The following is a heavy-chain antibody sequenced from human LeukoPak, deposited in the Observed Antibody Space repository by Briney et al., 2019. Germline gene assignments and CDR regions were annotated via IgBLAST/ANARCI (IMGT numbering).Heavy chain of an antibody. D-gene: IGHD2-8*01. V-gene: IGHV3-33*08. CDR3: AREGLLMLYPRSFDY. CDR2: IWYDRTNK. J-gene: IGHJ4*02. CDR1: GFPVSSNY. Sequence: GGSLRLSCAASGFPVSSNYMSWVRQAPGKGLEWVAVIWYDRTNKYHADSVKGRFTTSRDNSKNTLYLQMNSLRAEDTAVYYCAREGLLMLYPRSFDYWGQGTLVSVSS.